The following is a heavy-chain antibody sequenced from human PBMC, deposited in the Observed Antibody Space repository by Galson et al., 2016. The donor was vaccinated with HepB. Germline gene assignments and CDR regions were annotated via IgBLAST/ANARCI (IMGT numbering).Heavy chain of an antibody. CDR2: ISSSGSTM. J-gene: IGHJ6*03. D-gene: IGHD1-1*01. Sequence: SLRLSCAASGFTFSNFAMSWVRQAPGKGLEWVSYISSSGSTMYYAESVKGRFTISRDNAKNSLYLQMNSLRDEDTAVYYCARDIRGYGDYMDVWGKGTTVTVSS. V-gene: IGHV3-48*02. CDR1: GFTFSNFA. CDR3: ARDIRGYGDYMDV.